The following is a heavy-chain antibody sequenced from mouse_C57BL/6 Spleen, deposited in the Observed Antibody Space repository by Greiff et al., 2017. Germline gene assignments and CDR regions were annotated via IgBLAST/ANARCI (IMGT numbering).Heavy chain of an antibody. CDR2: IDPENGDT. D-gene: IGHD1-1*01. V-gene: IGHV14-4*01. CDR3: TTPQFDYGSSYWYFDV. Sequence: VQLKQSGAELVRPGASVKLSCTASGFNIKDDYMHWVKQRPEQGLEWIGWIDPENGDTEYASKFQGKATITADTSSNTAYLQLSSLTSEDTAVYYGTTPQFDYGSSYWYFDVWGTGTTVTVSS. CDR1: GFNIKDDY. J-gene: IGHJ1*03.